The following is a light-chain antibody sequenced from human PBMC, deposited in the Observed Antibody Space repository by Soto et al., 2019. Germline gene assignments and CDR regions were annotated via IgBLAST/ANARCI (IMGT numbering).Light chain of an antibody. V-gene: IGLV2-8*01. J-gene: IGLJ3*02. CDR3: SSYAASNNFYFV. CDR1: SSDVGGYNY. CDR2: EVT. Sequence: QSALTQPSSASGSPGQSVTISCTGTSSDVGGYNYVSWYQQYPGRAPKLMIYEVTKRPSGVPDRFSGSKSGNTASLTVSGLQAEDEADYYCSSYAASNNFYFVFGGGTKVTVL.